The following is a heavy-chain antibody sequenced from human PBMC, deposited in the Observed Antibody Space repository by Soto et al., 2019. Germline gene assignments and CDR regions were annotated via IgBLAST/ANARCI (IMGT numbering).Heavy chain of an antibody. CDR3: ARGGYGGGDDVAYFQH. D-gene: IGHD2-21*02. CDR2: INPSSDSR. Sequence: ASVKVSCKASGYTFSTYFMHWVRQVPGQGLEWVGLINPSSDSRNYAQKFQGRVTITRDTSTSTVYMELRSLTYEDTAVYYCARGGYGGGDDVAYFQHWGQGTLVTVSS. CDR1: GYTFSTYF. J-gene: IGHJ1*01. V-gene: IGHV1-46*03.